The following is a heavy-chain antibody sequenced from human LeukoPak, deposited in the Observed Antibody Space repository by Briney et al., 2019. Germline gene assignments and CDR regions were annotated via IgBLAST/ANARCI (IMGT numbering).Heavy chain of an antibody. Sequence: PGGSLRLSCEASGITFNDYGMAWVRQAPGTGLEWVSSISSSSSYIYYADSVKGRFTISRDNAKNSLYLQMNSLRAEDTAVYYCARASGNLDYWGQGTLVTVSS. CDR2: ISSSSSYI. J-gene: IGHJ4*02. V-gene: IGHV3-21*01. D-gene: IGHD1-26*01. CDR1: GITFNDYG. CDR3: ARASGNLDY.